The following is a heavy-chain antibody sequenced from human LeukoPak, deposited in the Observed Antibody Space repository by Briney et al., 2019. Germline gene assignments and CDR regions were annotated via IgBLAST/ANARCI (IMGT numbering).Heavy chain of an antibody. Sequence: ASETLSLTCTVSGGSISSSSYYWGWIRQPPGKGLEWIGSIYYSGSTYYNPSLKSRVTISVDTSKNQFSLKLSSVTAADTAVYYCARARIVVVMTFDYWGQGTLVTVSS. J-gene: IGHJ4*02. D-gene: IGHD3-22*01. CDR1: GGSISSSSYY. CDR2: IYYSGST. CDR3: ARARIVVVMTFDY. V-gene: IGHV4-39*07.